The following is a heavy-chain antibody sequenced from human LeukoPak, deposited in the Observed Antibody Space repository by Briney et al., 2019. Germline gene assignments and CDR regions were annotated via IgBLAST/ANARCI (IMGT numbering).Heavy chain of an antibody. V-gene: IGHV1-69*06. CDR2: IIPIFGTA. J-gene: IGHJ5*02. CDR1: GYTFTSYG. D-gene: IGHD5-24*01. CDR3: ARDNSVRDEAWWFNP. Sequence: SVKVSCKASGYTFTSYGISWVRQAPGQGLEWMGGIIPIFGTANYAQKFQGRVTITADKSTSTAYMELSSLRSEDTAVYYCARDNSVRDEAWWFNPWGQGTLVTVSS.